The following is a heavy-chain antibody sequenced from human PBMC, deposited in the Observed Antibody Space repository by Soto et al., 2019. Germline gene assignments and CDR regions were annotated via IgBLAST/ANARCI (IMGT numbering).Heavy chain of an antibody. D-gene: IGHD4-17*01. CDR2: ISGSDGST. V-gene: IGHV3-23*01. CDR1: GLTFNSSA. CDR3: SSAPRATVTITILDY. Sequence: PWGSLRLSCAASGLTFNSSAMSWFRQAPGKGLEWVSAISGSDGSTSYADSVKCCFTISRDNSKNTLYLQMSSLRPKDTAVYYCSSAPRATVTITILDYWGQGALLTVSS. J-gene: IGHJ4*02.